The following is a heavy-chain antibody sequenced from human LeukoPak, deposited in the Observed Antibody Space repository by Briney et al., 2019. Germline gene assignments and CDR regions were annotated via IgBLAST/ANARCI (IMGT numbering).Heavy chain of an antibody. J-gene: IGHJ4*02. CDR1: GGTFSSYA. CDR2: IIPIFGTA. Sequence: SVKVSCKASGGTFSSYAISWVRQAPGQGLEWMGGIIPIFGTANYAQKFQGRVTITADESTSTAYMELSSLRSEDTAVYYCARDRGWLQARYFDYWSQGTLVTVSS. V-gene: IGHV1-69*13. D-gene: IGHD5-24*01. CDR3: ARDRGWLQARYFDY.